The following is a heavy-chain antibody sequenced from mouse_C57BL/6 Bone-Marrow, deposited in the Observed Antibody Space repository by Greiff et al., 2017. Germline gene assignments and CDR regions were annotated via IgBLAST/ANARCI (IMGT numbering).Heavy chain of an antibody. CDR3: ARLEFDGSSGDWYCDV. V-gene: IGHV1-85*01. CDR1: GYTFTSYD. J-gene: IGHJ1*03. CDR2: IYPRDGST. Sequence: QVQLQQSGPELVKPGASVKLSCKASGYTFTSYDINWVKQRPGQGLAWIGWIYPRDGSTKYNEKFKGKATLTVEPSSSTAYMELHRLTSADSAVYFCARLEFDGSSGDWYCDVWGTGTTVTVSS. D-gene: IGHD1-1*01.